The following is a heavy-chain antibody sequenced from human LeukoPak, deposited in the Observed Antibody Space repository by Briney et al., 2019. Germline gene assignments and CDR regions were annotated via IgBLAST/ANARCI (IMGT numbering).Heavy chain of an antibody. Sequence: GGSLRLSCAASGFSVTTKCMNWVRQTPGTGLEWVSVMYSDGSTYYADSVKGRFTISRDKSKNTLYLQMNDVRAEDTAVYYCSRGPYTSSNYFDYWGQGTLVTVSS. D-gene: IGHD6-6*01. CDR1: GFSVTTKC. CDR3: SRGPYTSSNYFDY. V-gene: IGHV3-53*01. CDR2: MYSDGST. J-gene: IGHJ4*02.